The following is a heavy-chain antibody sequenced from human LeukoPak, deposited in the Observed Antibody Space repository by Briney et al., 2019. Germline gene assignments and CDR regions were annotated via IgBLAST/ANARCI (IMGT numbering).Heavy chain of an antibody. Sequence: VASVKVSCKASGYTFTGYYMHWVRQAPGQGLEWMGWINPNSGGTNYAQKFQGRVTMTRDTSISTVYMELSRLRSDDTAVYYCARRDYYDSSGYGFDYWGQGTLVTVSS. CDR3: ARRDYYDSSGYGFDY. V-gene: IGHV1-2*02. D-gene: IGHD3-22*01. CDR1: GYTFTGYY. CDR2: INPNSGGT. J-gene: IGHJ4*02.